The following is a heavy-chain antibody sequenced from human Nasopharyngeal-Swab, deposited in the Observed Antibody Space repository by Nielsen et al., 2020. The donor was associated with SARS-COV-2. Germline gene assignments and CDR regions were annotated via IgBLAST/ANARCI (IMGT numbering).Heavy chain of an antibody. CDR3: ARDRAPLTYYYYYGMDV. CDR2: INPNSGGT. Sequence: ASVKVSCKASGYTFTGYYMHWVRQAPGQGLEWMGWINPNSGGTNYAQKFQGRVTMTRDTSISTAYMELSRLRSDDTAVYYCARDRAPLTYYYYYGMDVWGQGTTVTASS. V-gene: IGHV1-2*02. CDR1: GYTFTGYY. J-gene: IGHJ6*02.